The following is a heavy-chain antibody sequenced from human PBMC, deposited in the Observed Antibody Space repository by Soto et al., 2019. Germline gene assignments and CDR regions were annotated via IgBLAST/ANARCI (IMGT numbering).Heavy chain of an antibody. V-gene: IGHV4-34*01. D-gene: IGHD2-15*01. CDR1: GASFTGYY. CDR2: VSHSGTA. CDR3: ARYGGTAIWYFDI. Sequence: QVRLQKWGAGLLKPSETLSLTCAVYGASFTGYYWTWLRQSPGKGLEWIGEVSHSGTAKYNPSLKSLVTISLDASKSQFSLELTSVTAADTAVYYCARYGGTAIWYFDIWGRGTSVSVSS. J-gene: IGHJ2*01.